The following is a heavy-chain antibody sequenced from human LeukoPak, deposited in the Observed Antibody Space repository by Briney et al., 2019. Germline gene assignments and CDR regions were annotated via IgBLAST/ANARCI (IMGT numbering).Heavy chain of an antibody. D-gene: IGHD3-22*01. Sequence: SGTLSLTCTVSGDSINSLDLWSWVRQPPGKGLEWIGEMYLSGTTHSNPSVKSRVTISVDTSKNQFSLKLSSVTAADTAVYYCARGDPYYYDSSGYYYSNWFDPWGQGTLVTVSS. CDR2: MYLSGTT. CDR3: ARGDPYYYDSSGYYYSNWFDP. CDR1: GDSINSLDL. V-gene: IGHV4-4*02. J-gene: IGHJ5*02.